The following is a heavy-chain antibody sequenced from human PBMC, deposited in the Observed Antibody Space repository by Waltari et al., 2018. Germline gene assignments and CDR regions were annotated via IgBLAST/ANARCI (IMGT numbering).Heavy chain of an antibody. CDR3: AGDRYCSGGSCYPTWHFDL. CDR1: GGTFSSYA. D-gene: IGHD2-15*01. CDR2: VIPIPCIA. J-gene: IGHJ2*01. V-gene: IGHV1-69*04. Sequence: QVQLVQSGAEVKKPGSSVKVSCKASGGTFSSYAISWVRQAPGQGLEWMGRVIPIPCIANYAQKFQGRVTITADKSTSTAYMELSSLRSEGTAVYYCAGDRYCSGGSCYPTWHFDLWGRGTLVTVSS.